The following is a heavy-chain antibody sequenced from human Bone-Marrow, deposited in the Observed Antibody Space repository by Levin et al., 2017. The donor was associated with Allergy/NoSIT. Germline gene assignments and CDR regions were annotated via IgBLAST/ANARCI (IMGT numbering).Heavy chain of an antibody. V-gene: IGHV1-24*01. D-gene: IGHD3-10*01. CDR1: GDSLSDIS. Sequence: ASVKVSCKLSGDSLSDISIHWVRQAPGQGLEWLGGSDPEDGETSHAEKFQGRLTLKEDTSTDTAYMDLTNLTSDDTAVYYCAADSLELIGAFDIWGLGTLVTVSS. CDR2: SDPEDGET. J-gene: IGHJ3*02. CDR3: AADSLELIGAFDI.